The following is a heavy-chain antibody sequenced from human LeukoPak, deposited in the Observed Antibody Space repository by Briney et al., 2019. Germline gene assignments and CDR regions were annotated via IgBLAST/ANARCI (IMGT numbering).Heavy chain of an antibody. CDR3: ARDPERLWFGELSGGYYFDY. V-gene: IGHV3-30*04. J-gene: IGHJ4*02. CDR2: ISYDGSNK. CDR1: GFTFSSYA. D-gene: IGHD3-10*01. Sequence: PGGSLRLSCAASGFTFSSYAMHWVRHAPGKGLEWVAVISYDGSNKYYADSVKGRFTISRDNSKNTLYLQMNSLRAEDTAVYYCARDPERLWFGELSGGYYFDYWGQGTLVTVSS.